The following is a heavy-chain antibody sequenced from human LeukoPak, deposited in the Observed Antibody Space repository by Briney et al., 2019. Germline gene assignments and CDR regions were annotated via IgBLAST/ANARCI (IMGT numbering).Heavy chain of an antibody. CDR3: ARDFHCSSTACYAPDAFDI. J-gene: IGHJ3*02. CDR1: GFTFSSYE. V-gene: IGHV3-48*03. Sequence: QSGGSLSLSCAASGFTFSSYEMNWVRQAPGKGLECVSYIGSSGSTMYCADSVKGRFTISRDNAKNSLYLQMNSLRAEDTAVYYCARDFHCSSTACYAPDAFDIWGQGTLVTVSS. D-gene: IGHD2-2*01. CDR2: IGSSGSTM.